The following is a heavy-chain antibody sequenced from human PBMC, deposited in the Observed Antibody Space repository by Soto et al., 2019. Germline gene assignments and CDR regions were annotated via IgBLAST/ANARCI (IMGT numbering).Heavy chain of an antibody. D-gene: IGHD3-16*01. CDR1: GYSFTNND. J-gene: IGHJ5*02. CDR2: MNPGSGDT. CDR3: AGMATFGSLNWFDP. V-gene: IGHV1-8*01. Sequence: GASVKVSCKASGYSFTNNDVSWVRQATGQGLEWMGWMNPGSGDTGYAQKFQGRVTMTRDISIATAYMDLSSLRSDDTAIYYCAGMATFGSLNWFDPWGQGTLVTVSS.